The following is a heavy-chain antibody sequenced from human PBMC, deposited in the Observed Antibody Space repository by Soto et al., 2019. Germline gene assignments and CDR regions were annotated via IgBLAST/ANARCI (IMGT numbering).Heavy chain of an antibody. CDR3: AKYFDGGYFDY. D-gene: IGHD3-16*01. Sequence: TLSLTCTVSGGSISSGDYYWSWIRQPPGKGLEWIGYIYYSGSTYYNPSLKSRVTISVDTSKNQFSLKLSSVTAADTAVYYCAKYFDGGYFDYWGQGTLVTVSS. CDR1: GGSISSGDYY. V-gene: IGHV4-30-4*01. J-gene: IGHJ4*02. CDR2: IYYSGST.